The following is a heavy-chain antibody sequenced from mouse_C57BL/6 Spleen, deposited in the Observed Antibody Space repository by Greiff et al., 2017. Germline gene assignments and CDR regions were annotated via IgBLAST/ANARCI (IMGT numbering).Heavy chain of an antibody. CDR1: GYTFTSYW. CDR3: AHQFIYYVDY. J-gene: IGHJ2*01. CDR2: IDPSDSYT. D-gene: IGHD1-1*01. V-gene: IGHV1-69*01. Sequence: VKLQQPGAELVLPGASVTLSCKASGYTFTSYWMHWVKQRPGQGLEWIGEIDPSDSYTNYNPKFKGKSKLTVDKSSSPAYRHLSSLTSEDSSVYCWAHQFIYYVDYWGQGTTLAVSS.